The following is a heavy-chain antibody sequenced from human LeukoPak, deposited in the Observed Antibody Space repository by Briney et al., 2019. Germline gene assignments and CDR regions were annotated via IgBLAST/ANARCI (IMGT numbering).Heavy chain of an antibody. J-gene: IGHJ6*03. D-gene: IGHD2-8*01. CDR2: INPNSGGT. CDR1: GYTFTGYY. CDR3: ARLYAYYYYYYMDV. V-gene: IGHV1-2*02. Sequence: GASVKVSCKASGYTFTGYYMHWVRQAPGQGLEWMGWINPNSGGTNYAQKFQGRVTMTRDTSISTAYMELSRLRSDDTAVYYWARLYAYYYYYYMDVWGKGTTVTVSS.